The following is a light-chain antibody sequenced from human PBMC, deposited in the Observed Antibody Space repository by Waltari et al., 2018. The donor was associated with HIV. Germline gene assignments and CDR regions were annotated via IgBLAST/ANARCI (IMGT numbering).Light chain of an antibody. CDR3: QTWGTGMV. J-gene: IGLJ3*02. CDR2: LNSDGSH. Sequence: QLVLTQSPSASASLGASVKLTCTLSSGHSNYAIAWHQQQPEQGPRYWMKLNSDGSHYKGDGVPARFSGSSSGAERYLTISSLQSEDEADYYCQTWGTGMVFGGGTKLTVL. V-gene: IGLV4-69*01. CDR1: SGHSNYA.